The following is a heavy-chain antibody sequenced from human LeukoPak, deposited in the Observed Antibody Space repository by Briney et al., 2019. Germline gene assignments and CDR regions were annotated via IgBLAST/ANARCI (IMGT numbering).Heavy chain of an antibody. J-gene: IGHJ3*02. CDR2: IDSDGSSTST. V-gene: IGHV3-74*01. CDR1: GFTFSSYW. D-gene: IGHD6-19*01. CDR3: ARSLSGWYAFDI. Sequence: GGSLRLSCAASGFTFSSYWMHWVRHAQGKGLVWVSRIDSDGSSTSTSHADSVKGRFIISRDNAKNTLYLQMNSLRAEDTAVYYCARSLSGWYAFDIWGQGTMVTVSS.